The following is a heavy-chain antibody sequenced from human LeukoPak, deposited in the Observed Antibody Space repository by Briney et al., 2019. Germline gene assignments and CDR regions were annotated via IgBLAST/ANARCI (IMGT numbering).Heavy chain of an antibody. CDR3: ARDVAARPFDY. CDR1: GFTFSSYE. V-gene: IGHV3-48*03. Sequence: GGSLRLSCAASGFTFSSYEMNWVRQAPGKGLEWVSYISSSGSTIYYADSVKGRFTISRDNAKNSLYLKMNSLRAEDTAVYYCARDVAARPFDYWGQGTLVTVSS. D-gene: IGHD6-13*01. CDR2: ISSSGSTI. J-gene: IGHJ4*02.